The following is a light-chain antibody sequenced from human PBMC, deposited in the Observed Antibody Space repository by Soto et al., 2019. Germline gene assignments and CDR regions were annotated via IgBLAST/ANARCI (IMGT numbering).Light chain of an antibody. J-gene: IGKJ2*01. CDR3: QQRINWPIT. Sequence: EIVLTQSPATLSLSPGERATLSCRASQSVSSYLAWYQQKPGQAPRLLIYDASNRATGIPPRFSGSGSGTDFTLTISRLEPEDFAVYYCQQRINWPITFGLGPKLEIK. V-gene: IGKV3-11*01. CDR2: DAS. CDR1: QSVSSY.